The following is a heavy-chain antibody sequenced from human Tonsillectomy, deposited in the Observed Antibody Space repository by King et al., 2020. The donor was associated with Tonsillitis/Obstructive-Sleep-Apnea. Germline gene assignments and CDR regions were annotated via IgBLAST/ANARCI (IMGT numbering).Heavy chain of an antibody. D-gene: IGHD2-21*01. V-gene: IGHV3-9*01. CDR3: AKDLIIADSGTPGDAFEI. CDR1: GFNFDDYA. Sequence: EVQLVESGGGLVQPGRSLRLSCAASGFNFDDYAMYWVRQAPGKGLEWVSGISWNSGSIGYADSVKGRFTISRDNAKNSLYLQMNSLRTEDTALYHCAKDLIIADSGTPGDAFEIWGQGTMVTVSS. CDR2: ISWNSGSI. J-gene: IGHJ3*02.